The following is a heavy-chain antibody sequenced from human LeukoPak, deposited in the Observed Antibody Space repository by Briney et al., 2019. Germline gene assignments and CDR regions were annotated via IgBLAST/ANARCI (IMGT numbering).Heavy chain of an antibody. V-gene: IGHV4-4*07. CDR3: ARELQTYYDFWSAFDAFDI. J-gene: IGHJ3*02. Sequence: SETLSLTCTVSGGSISSYYWSWIRQPAGKGLEWIGRIYTSGSTNYNPSLKSRVTMSVDTSKNQFSLKLSSVTAADTAVYYCARELQTYYDFWSAFDAFDIWGQGTMVTVSS. D-gene: IGHD3-3*01. CDR1: GGSISSYY. CDR2: IYTSGST.